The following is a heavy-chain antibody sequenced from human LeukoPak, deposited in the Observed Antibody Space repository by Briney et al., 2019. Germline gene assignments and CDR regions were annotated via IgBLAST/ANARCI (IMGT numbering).Heavy chain of an antibody. CDR3: AGSYYDFWPNWFDP. CDR2: INHSGST. D-gene: IGHD3-3*01. Sequence: PSETLSLTCTVSGGSISSSSYYWGWIRQPPGKGLEWIGEINHSGSTNYNPSLKSRVTISVDTSKNQFSLKLSSVTAADTAVYYCAGSYYDFWPNWFDPWGQGTLVTVSS. V-gene: IGHV4-39*07. CDR1: GGSISSSSYY. J-gene: IGHJ5*02.